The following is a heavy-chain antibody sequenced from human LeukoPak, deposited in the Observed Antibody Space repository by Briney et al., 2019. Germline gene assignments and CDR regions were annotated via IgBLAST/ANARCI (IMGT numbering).Heavy chain of an antibody. J-gene: IGHJ4*02. CDR2: TSSRSTYI. CDR1: GFAFNNYS. Sequence: GGSLRLSCAASGFAFNNYSMNWVRQAPGMGLEWVSSTSSRSTYIFYADSVKGRFTISRDNAKNSLYLQMNSLRAEDTAVYYCAKDGYSSSTFDYWGQGTLVTVSS. CDR3: AKDGYSSSTFDY. D-gene: IGHD6-13*01. V-gene: IGHV3-21*01.